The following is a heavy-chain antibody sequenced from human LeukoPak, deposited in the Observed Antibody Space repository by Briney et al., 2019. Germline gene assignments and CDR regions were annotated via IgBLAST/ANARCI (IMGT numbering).Heavy chain of an antibody. Sequence: SVKVSCKASGYTFTSYYLHWVRQAPGQGLEWMGGIIPIFGTANYAQKFQGRVTITADESTSTAYMELSSLRSEDTAVYYCANSGYDSDYYYYYGMDVWGQGTTVTVSS. J-gene: IGHJ6*02. V-gene: IGHV1-69*13. D-gene: IGHD5-12*01. CDR1: GYTFTSYY. CDR2: IIPIFGTA. CDR3: ANSGYDSDYYYYYGMDV.